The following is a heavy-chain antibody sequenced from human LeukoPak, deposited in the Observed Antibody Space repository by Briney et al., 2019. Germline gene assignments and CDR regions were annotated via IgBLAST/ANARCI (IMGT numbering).Heavy chain of an antibody. CDR2: IYYSGST. D-gene: IGHD2-15*01. Sequence: SETLSLTCSVSGGPSSSYYWSWIRQPPGKGLEWIGYIYYSGSTNYNPSLKSRVTMSVDTSTNQVSLKLTSVTAADTAVYYCARDCTDGSCYPLYGMDVWGQGTTVTVSS. CDR3: ARDCTDGSCYPLYGMDV. J-gene: IGHJ6*02. V-gene: IGHV4-59*01. CDR1: GGPSSSYY.